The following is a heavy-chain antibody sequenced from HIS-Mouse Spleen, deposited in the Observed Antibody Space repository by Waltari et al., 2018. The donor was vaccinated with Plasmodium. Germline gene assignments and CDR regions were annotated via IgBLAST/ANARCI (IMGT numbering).Heavy chain of an antibody. CDR2: IKEDVSEK. CDR3: ASSWYWYFDL. D-gene: IGHD6-13*01. Sequence: EVQLVESGGGLVQPGGSLRLSCAASGFTFSSYWMSWVRQAPGKGREWVANIKEDVSEKYYVDSVKGRFTISRDNAKNSLYLQMSSLRAEDTAVYYCASSWYWYFDLWGRGTLVTVSS. CDR1: GFTFSSYW. V-gene: IGHV3-7*01. J-gene: IGHJ2*01.